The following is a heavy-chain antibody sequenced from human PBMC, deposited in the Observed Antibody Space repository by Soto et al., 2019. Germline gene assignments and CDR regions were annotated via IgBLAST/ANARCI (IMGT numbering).Heavy chain of an antibody. V-gene: IGHV3-23*01. CDR1: GFSFSNKA. Sequence: EVLLLESGGGLVQPGGSLRLSCAASGFSFSNKAMSWVRQAPGKGLEWGSIISGNGVSTYYTDSLKGRFTISRDNSKNMVYLEMNSLRVEDTAVYYCAKEHGFQFINLGASGFDYWGQGSLVSVSS. J-gene: IGHJ4*02. CDR2: ISGNGVST. D-gene: IGHD2-21*01. CDR3: AKEHGFQFINLGASGFDY.